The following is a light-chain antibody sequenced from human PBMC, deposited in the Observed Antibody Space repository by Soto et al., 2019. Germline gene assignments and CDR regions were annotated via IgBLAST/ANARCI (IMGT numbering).Light chain of an antibody. Sequence: DFVMTQSPDSLAVSLGERATINCKSSQSVLYSTNNKDYLPWYQQKPGQPPKLLIYWASTRESGVLDRFSGSGSGTDFTLTTNSLQAEDVALYFCQQYYTNPFTFGGGTKVEIK. V-gene: IGKV4-1*01. CDR3: QQYYTNPFT. J-gene: IGKJ4*01. CDR1: QSVLYSTNNKDY. CDR2: WAS.